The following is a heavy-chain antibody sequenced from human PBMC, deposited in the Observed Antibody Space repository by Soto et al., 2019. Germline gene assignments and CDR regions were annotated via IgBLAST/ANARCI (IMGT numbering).Heavy chain of an antibody. CDR3: ARDAAIGMNGY. J-gene: IGHJ4*02. CDR1: GYTFTSYG. D-gene: IGHD1-1*01. Sequence: QVQLVQSGAEVKKPGASVKVSCKASGYTFTSYGISWGRQAPGQGLEWMGWMSAYNGTTKYAQKLQGRVTMTTDTSTSTADMELRSLRSDETAVYYCARDAAIGMNGYGGQGTLVTVSS. CDR2: MSAYNGTT. V-gene: IGHV1-18*01.